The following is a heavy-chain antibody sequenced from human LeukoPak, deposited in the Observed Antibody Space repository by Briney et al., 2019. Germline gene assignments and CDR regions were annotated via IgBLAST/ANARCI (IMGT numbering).Heavy chain of an antibody. CDR1: GFTFSSYA. CDR2: ISYDGSNK. V-gene: IGHV3-30*04. J-gene: IGHJ4*02. CDR3: ARDDDYGDPWPLSFDY. D-gene: IGHD4-17*01. Sequence: GGSLRLSCAASGFTFSSYAMHWVRQAPGKGLEWVAVISYDGSNKYYADSVKGRFTISRDNSKNTLYLQMNSLRAEDTAVYYCARDDDYGDPWPLSFDYWGQGTLVTVSS.